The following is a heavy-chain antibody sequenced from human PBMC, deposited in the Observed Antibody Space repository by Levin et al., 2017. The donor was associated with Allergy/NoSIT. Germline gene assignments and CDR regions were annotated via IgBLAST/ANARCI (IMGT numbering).Heavy chain of an antibody. CDR3: AREYCTNGVCYTVGAY. CDR2: INPNSGGT. CDR1: GYTFTGYY. V-gene: IGHV1-2*06. Sequence: GESLKISCQASGYTFTGYYMHWVRQAPGQGLEWMGRINPNSGGTNYAQKFQGRVTMTRDTSISTAYMELSRLRSDDTAVYYCAREYCTNGVCYTVGAYWGQGTLVTVSS. J-gene: IGHJ4*02. D-gene: IGHD2-8*01.